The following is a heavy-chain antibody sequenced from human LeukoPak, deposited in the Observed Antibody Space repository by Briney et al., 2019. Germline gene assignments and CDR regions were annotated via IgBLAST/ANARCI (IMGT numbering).Heavy chain of an antibody. V-gene: IGHV1-58*02. J-gene: IGHJ4*02. CDR2: IVVGSGNT. CDR3: AAGDLVRGVPVDY. CDR1: GFTFTSSA. D-gene: IGHD3-10*01. Sequence: GASVKVSCKASGFTFTSSAMQWVRQARGQRLEWIGWIVVGSGNTNYAQKFQERVTITRDMSTSTAYVELSSLRSEDTGVYYCAAGDLVRGVPVDYWGQGTLVTVSS.